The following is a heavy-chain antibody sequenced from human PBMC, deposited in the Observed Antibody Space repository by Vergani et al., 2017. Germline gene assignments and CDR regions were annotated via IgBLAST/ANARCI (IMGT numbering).Heavy chain of an antibody. V-gene: IGHV4-61*02. D-gene: IGHD2-15*01. Sequence: QVQLQASGPGRVKPSQTLSLTCTMSGGSISAGYYFWSWIRQPAGKGLEWLGHIFASGNACHSPSLKTRVSMSVDTSTNQFSLTVTSVTAADTAIYFCARRSGGYYSGGKVHPLRTAFDVWGHGTVVTVSS. CDR2: IFASGNA. CDR1: GGSISAGYYF. J-gene: IGHJ3*01. CDR3: ARRSGGYYSGGKVHPLRTAFDV.